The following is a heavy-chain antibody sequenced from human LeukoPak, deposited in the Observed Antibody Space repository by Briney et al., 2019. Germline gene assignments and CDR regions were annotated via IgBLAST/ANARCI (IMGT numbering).Heavy chain of an antibody. D-gene: IGHD3-10*01. J-gene: IGHJ4*02. V-gene: IGHV5-51*01. CDR3: ARRPRGPSSGDVRAPFDY. Sequence: GESLKISCKGSGYTFTKYWVGWVRQMPGKGLEWMAIIYPGDSDTRYSPSFQGQVTISADKSISTAYLQWSSLKASDTAMYYCARRPRGPSSGDVRAPFDYWGQGTLVTVSS. CDR1: GYTFTKYW. CDR2: IYPGDSDT.